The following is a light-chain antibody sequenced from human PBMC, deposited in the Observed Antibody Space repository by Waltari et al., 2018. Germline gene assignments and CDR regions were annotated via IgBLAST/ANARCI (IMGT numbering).Light chain of an antibody. CDR1: QSLLNSVDGFTF. CDR3: MQRLEFPYT. CDR2: SLS. V-gene: IGKV2-40*01. J-gene: IGKJ2*01. Sequence: DIVMTQTPLSLPVTPGEPASISCASIQSLLNSVDGFTFLAWFLQKPGQSPQLLIYSLSYRASGVPDRFSGTGSGSSFSLKISRVEAEDVGIYYCMQRLEFPYTFGQGTRL.